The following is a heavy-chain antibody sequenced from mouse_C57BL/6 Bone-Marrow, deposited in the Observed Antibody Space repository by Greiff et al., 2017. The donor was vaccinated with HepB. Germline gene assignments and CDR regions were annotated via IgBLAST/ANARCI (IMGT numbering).Heavy chain of an antibody. D-gene: IGHD2-13*01. CDR3: TSHCDGFAY. J-gene: IGHJ3*01. CDR1: GFTFSSYG. V-gene: IGHV5-6*02. Sequence: EVKLVESGGDLVKPGGSLKLSCAASGFTFSSYGMSWVRQTPDKRLEWVATISSGGSYTYYPDSVKGRFTISRDNAKNTLYLQMSSLKSEDTAMYYCTSHCDGFAYWGQGTLVTVSA. CDR2: ISSGGSYT.